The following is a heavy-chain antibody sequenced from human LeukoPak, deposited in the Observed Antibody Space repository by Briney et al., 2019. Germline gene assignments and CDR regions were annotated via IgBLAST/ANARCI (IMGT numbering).Heavy chain of an antibody. CDR1: GITFGNNW. J-gene: IGHJ5*02. V-gene: IGHV3-74*01. CDR2: INSDGGGA. Sequence: GGSLRLSCAASGITFGNNWMHWVRQGPGKGLVRISRINSDGGGAIYADSVKGRFTVSRDNAKNTLYLQMNSLRAEDTAVYYCARDVPHNWFDTWGQETLVTVSS. CDR3: ARDVPHNWFDT.